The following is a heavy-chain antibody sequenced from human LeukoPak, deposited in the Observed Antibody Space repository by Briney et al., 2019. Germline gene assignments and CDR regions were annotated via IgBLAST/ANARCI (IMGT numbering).Heavy chain of an antibody. V-gene: IGHV4-34*01. D-gene: IGHD5-12*01. Sequence: SDTLSLTCAVYGGSFSGDYWSGIRQPPGKGLEWIGEINHSGSTNYNRSLKSRVTISVDTSKNQFSLKLSSVTAADTAVYYCARGLVANLDYWGQGTLVTVSS. CDR1: GGSFSGDY. CDR2: INHSGST. CDR3: ARGLVANLDY. J-gene: IGHJ4*02.